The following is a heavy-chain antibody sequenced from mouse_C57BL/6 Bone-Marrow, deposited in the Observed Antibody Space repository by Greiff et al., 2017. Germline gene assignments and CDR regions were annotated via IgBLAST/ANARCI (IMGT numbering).Heavy chain of an antibody. CDR3: ARGEGYGSRAWFAY. V-gene: IGHV1-53*01. Sequence: QVQLQQPGTELVKPGASVKLSCKASGYTFTSYWMHWVQQRPGQGLEWLGNINPSNGGTNYNEKFKSKATLTVDKSSSTAYMQLSSLTSEDSAVYYCARGEGYGSRAWFAYWGQGTLVTVSA. CDR1: GYTFTSYW. D-gene: IGHD1-1*01. CDR2: INPSNGGT. J-gene: IGHJ3*01.